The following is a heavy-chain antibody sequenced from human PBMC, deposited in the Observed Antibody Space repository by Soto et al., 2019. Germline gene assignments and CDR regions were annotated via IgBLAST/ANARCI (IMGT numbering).Heavy chain of an antibody. CDR1: GGTFSGYA. D-gene: IGHD1-20*01. CDR2: IIPLLGIT. V-gene: IGHV1-69*01. Sequence: QAQLMQSGAEVKKPGSSVKVSCKVSGGTFSGYAINWVRQAPGQGLEWMGGIIPLLGITDYGQKFQGRITIAADESTGTAYMDLRGLRSEDTAVYYCARDPRSITGTTSSEDFQHWGQGTLVSVSS. CDR3: ARDPRSITGTTSSEDFQH. J-gene: IGHJ1*01.